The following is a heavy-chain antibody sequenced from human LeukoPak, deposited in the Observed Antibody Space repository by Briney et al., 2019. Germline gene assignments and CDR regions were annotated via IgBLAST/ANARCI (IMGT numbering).Heavy chain of an antibody. CDR3: ARAFYSGSSRTNAFDI. CDR1: GFTVSSNY. Sequence: GGSLRLSCAASGFTVSSNYMRWVRQAPGKGLEWVSVIYSGGSTYYADSVKGRFTISRDNSKNTLYLQMNSLRAEDTAVYYCARAFYSGSSRTNAFDIWGQGTMVTVSS. V-gene: IGHV3-66*02. J-gene: IGHJ3*02. CDR2: IYSGGST. D-gene: IGHD1-26*01.